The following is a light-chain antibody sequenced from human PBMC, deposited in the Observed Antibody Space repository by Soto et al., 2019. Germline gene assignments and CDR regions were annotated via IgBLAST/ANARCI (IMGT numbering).Light chain of an antibody. CDR1: QNVGND. CDR3: QHRSSCPPT. Sequence: EIVLTQSPATLSLSPGERATLSCRASQNVGNDLVWYHQKRGQAPRLLIYSASTRATGIPARFSGSGSGTDFPITISSLAHEVFAAYYCQHRSSCPPTFGGGTKVEIK. CDR2: SAS. V-gene: IGKV3-11*01. J-gene: IGKJ4*01.